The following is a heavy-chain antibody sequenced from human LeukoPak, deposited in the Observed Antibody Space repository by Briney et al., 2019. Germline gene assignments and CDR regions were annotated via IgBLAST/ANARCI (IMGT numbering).Heavy chain of an antibody. Sequence: GASVKVSCKASGGTFSSYAISWVRQAPGQGLEWVGGIIPIFGAANYAQKFQGRVTITADKSTSTAYMELSSLRSEDTAVYYCARAGYGDYDYYYGMDVWGKGTTVTVSS. J-gene: IGHJ6*04. CDR2: IIPIFGAA. CDR3: ARAGYGDYDYYYGMDV. D-gene: IGHD4-17*01. CDR1: GGTFSSYA. V-gene: IGHV1-69*06.